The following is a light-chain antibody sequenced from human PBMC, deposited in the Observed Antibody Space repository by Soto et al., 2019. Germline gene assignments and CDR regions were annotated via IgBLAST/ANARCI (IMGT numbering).Light chain of an antibody. Sequence: QSALTQPRSVSGSPGQSATISCTGTSSDVGGYNYVSWYQQHPGKAPKLIIYDVSKRPSGIPDRFSGSKSGNTASLTISGLQAEDEADYWCCSYAGSYNVVFGGGIKLTVL. V-gene: IGLV2-11*01. CDR1: SSDVGGYNY. J-gene: IGLJ2*01. CDR3: CSYAGSYNVV. CDR2: DVS.